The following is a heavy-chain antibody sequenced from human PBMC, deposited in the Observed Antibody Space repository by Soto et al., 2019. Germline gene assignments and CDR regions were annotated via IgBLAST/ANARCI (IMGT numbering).Heavy chain of an antibody. J-gene: IGHJ4*02. CDR3: ARSVAVPGAHIDY. Sequence: SETLSLTCSVSGGSISGSYLSWIRQSPGKGLEWLGYVYYTGSTNYSPSLRSRVSISVDTSKNEFPLRLSSVTAADTAVYFCARSVAVPGAHIDYWGQGTQVTVYS. CDR2: VYYTGST. V-gene: IGHV4-59*01. CDR1: GGSISGSY. D-gene: IGHD6-19*01.